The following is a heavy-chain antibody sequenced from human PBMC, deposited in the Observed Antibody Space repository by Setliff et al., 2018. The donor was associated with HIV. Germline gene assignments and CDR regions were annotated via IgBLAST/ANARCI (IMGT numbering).Heavy chain of an antibody. V-gene: IGHV4-39*01. CDR3: ARWESAQKAFNP. J-gene: IGHJ3*01. Sequence: SETLSLTCTVSGGSISSSSYYWGWIRQPPGKGLEWIGSIYYSGSGYYNPSLKSRVTISVDTSKNQFSLKLNSLSAADTAVYYCARWESAQKAFNPWGHGTMVTVSS. CDR1: GGSISSSSYY. CDR2: IYYSGSG. D-gene: IGHD1-26*01.